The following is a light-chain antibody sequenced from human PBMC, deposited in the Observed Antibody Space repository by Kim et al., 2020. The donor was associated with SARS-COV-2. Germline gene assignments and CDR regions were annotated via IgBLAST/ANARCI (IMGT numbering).Light chain of an antibody. CDR3: QAWDSHVV. V-gene: IGLV3-1*01. CDR2: QDS. J-gene: IGLJ2*01. Sequence: SVSPGQTASITCSGDKLGDKYACWYQQKPGQSPVLLIYQDSKRPSGIPERFSGSNSGNTATLTISGTQAMDEADYYCQAWDSHVVFGGGTQLTVL. CDR1: KLGDKY.